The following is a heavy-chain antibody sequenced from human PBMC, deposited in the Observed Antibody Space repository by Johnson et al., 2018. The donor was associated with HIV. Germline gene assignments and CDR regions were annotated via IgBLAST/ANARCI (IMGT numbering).Heavy chain of an antibody. CDR1: GFTFSSYG. D-gene: IGHD2-21*02. J-gene: IGHJ3*02. V-gene: IGHV3-30*02. Sequence: QVQLVESGGGVVQPGGSLRLSCAASGFTFSSYGMHWVRQAPGKGLEWVAFIRYDGSNKYYADSVKGRFTISRDNSKNTLQLQINDRRAGDTAVYYCAREEIVVVTAMDAFYIWGQGTMVTVSS. CDR3: AREEIVVVTAMDAFYI. CDR2: IRYDGSNK.